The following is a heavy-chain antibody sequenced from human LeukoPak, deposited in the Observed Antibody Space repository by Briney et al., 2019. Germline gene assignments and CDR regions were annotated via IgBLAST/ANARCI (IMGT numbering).Heavy chain of an antibody. V-gene: IGHV3-21*06. CDR1: GFTFSSYS. Sequence: GGSLRLSCAASGFTFSSYSMNWVRQAPGKGLEWVSSISSSSSYIYYADSVKGRFTISRDNAMNTVYLQMNSLRAEDTAVYYCARVLSGSWDWFDPRGQGTLVTVSS. CDR3: ARVLSGSWDWFDP. D-gene: IGHD3-22*01. J-gene: IGHJ5*02. CDR2: ISSSSSYI.